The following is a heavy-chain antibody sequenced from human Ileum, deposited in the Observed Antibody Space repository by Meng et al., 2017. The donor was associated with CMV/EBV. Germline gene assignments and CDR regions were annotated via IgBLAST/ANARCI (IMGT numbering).Heavy chain of an antibody. CDR3: ARGGGGATAVDY. CDR2: ISGTGTST. D-gene: IGHD1-26*01. V-gene: IGHV3-23*01. CDR1: GFTFNTYA. Sequence: GGSLRLSCAASGFTFNTYAMSWVRQAPGKGLEWVSAISGTGTSTYYGDSVTGRFTISRDNSKNTLYLQMNSLRAEDTAVYYCARGGGGATAVDYWGQGTLATVSS. J-gene: IGHJ4*02.